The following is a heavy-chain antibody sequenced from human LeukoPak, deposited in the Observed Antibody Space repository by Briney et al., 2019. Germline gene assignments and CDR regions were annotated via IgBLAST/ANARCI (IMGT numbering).Heavy chain of an antibody. J-gene: IGHJ4*02. D-gene: IGHD3-22*01. CDR1: GGSISSYY. V-gene: IGHV4-59*01. CDR2: IYYSGST. Sequence: SETLSLTCTVSGGSISSYYWSWIRQPPGKGLEWIGYIYYSGSTNYNPSLKSRVTISVDTSKNQFSLKLSSVTAADTAVYYCARESTTYYYDSSGYYYRPAWFDYWGQRTLVTVSS. CDR3: ARESTTYYYDSSGYYYRPAWFDY.